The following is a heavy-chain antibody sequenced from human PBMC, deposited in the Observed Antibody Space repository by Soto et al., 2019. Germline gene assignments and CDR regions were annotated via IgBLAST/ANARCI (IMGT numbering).Heavy chain of an antibody. Sequence: EVQLVESGGDLVQPGGSLRLSCAASGFIFINFYMTWVRQSPGRGLEWVATLDHHGSSTFYVDSVRGRFIISRDNAMNSLYLQMHSLRVEDTAVYYCARENWGSYDFWGQGSLVTVSS. V-gene: IGHV3-7*03. CDR3: ARENWGSYDF. J-gene: IGHJ4*02. D-gene: IGHD7-27*01. CDR2: LDHHGSST. CDR1: GFIFINFY.